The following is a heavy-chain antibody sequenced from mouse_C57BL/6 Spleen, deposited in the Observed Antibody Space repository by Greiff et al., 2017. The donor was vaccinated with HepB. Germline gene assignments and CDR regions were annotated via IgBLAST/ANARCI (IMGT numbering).Heavy chain of an antibody. J-gene: IGHJ2*01. Sequence: QVQLQQPGAELVKPGASVKLSCKASGYTFTSYWMQWVNQRPGQGLEWIGEIDPSDSYTNYNQKFKGKATLTVDTSSSTAYMQLSSLTSEDSAVYYCARSNTRITTVVATDYWGQGTTLTVSS. CDR2: IDPSDSYT. CDR3: ARSNTRITTVVATDY. CDR1: GYTFTSYW. D-gene: IGHD1-1*01. V-gene: IGHV1-50*01.